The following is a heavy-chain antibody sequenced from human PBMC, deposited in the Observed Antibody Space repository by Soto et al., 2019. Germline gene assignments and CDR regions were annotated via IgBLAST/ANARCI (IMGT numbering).Heavy chain of an antibody. Sequence: PGGSLRLSCTASGFTFGDYAMSWVRQAPGKGLEWVGFIRSKAYGGTTEYAASVKGRFTNSRDDSKSIAYLQMNSLKTEDTAVYYCTRDWATDIVVVPAAIYYGMDVWGQGTTVTVSS. CDR1: GFTFGDYA. D-gene: IGHD2-2*02. CDR3: TRDWATDIVVVPAAIYYGMDV. V-gene: IGHV3-49*04. CDR2: IRSKAYGGTT. J-gene: IGHJ6*02.